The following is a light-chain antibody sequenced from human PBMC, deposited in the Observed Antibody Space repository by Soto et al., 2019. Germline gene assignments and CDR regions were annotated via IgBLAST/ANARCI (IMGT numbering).Light chain of an antibody. Sequence: DIILTQSPGTLSLSPGEKATLSCRASQSVTSNYLSWYQQQPGQAPRLLIIAASARATDIPDRFSGSGSGTDVTLTISRLEPEDFAIDYCQQYGSSPRTFGQGTRLEIK. CDR2: AAS. J-gene: IGKJ5*01. V-gene: IGKV3-20*01. CDR3: QQYGSSPRT. CDR1: QSVTSNY.